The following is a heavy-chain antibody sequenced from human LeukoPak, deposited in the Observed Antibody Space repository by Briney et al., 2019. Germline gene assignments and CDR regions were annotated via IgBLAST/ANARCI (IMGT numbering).Heavy chain of an antibody. D-gene: IGHD3-10*01. CDR3: AKGEDHGSGTVHFAS. CDR2: IYHGGST. CDR1: GGSISSSNW. V-gene: IGHV4-4*02. J-gene: IGHJ4*02. Sequence: SETLSLTCGVSGGSISSSNWWSWVRQPPGKGLEWIGEIYHGGSTNYNPSLKSRVAMSVDRSRNQFSLQLSSVTAADTAVYYCAKGEDHGSGTVHFASWGQGTLVTVSS.